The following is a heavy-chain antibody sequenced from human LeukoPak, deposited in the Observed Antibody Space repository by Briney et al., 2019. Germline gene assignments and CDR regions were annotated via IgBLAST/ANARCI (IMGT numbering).Heavy chain of an antibody. V-gene: IGHV4-38-2*02. CDR1: GYSISSGYY. CDR3: ARGQRERGYSYGRLDY. Sequence: SEALSLTCTVSGYSISSGYYWGWIRQPPGKGLEWIGSIYHSGNTYYNPSLKSRVTISVDTSKNQFSLKLSSVTAADTAVYYCARGQRERGYSYGRLDYWGQGTLVTVSS. CDR2: IYHSGNT. J-gene: IGHJ4*02. D-gene: IGHD5-18*01.